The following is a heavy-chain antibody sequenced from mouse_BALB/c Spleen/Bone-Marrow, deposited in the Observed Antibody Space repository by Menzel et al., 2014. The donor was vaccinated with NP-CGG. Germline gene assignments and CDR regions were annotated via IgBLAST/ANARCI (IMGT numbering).Heavy chain of an antibody. V-gene: IGHV3-2*02. D-gene: IGHD2-10*02. CDR2: ISYSGST. CDR1: GYSITSDYA. Sequence: EVKLVESGPGLVKPSQSLSLTCTVTGYSITSDYAWNWIRQFPGNKLEWMGYISYSGSTSYNPSLKSRISITRDTSKNQFFLQLNSVTTEDTATYYCTRKRYGSVYAMDYWGQGTSVTVSS. J-gene: IGHJ4*01. CDR3: TRKRYGSVYAMDY.